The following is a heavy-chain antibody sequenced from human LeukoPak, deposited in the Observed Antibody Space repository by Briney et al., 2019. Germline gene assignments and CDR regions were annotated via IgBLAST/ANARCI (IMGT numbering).Heavy chain of an antibody. CDR1: GYTFINYD. J-gene: IGHJ5*02. Sequence: GASVKVSCKASGYTFINYDINWVRQATGQGLEWMGWMNPNSGNTGYAQKFQGRVTITRNTSISTAYMGLSSLRSEDTAVYYCARQYYGSGGYYTFDPWGQGTLVTVSS. D-gene: IGHD3-10*01. CDR3: ARQYYGSGGYYTFDP. CDR2: MNPNSGNT. V-gene: IGHV1-8*03.